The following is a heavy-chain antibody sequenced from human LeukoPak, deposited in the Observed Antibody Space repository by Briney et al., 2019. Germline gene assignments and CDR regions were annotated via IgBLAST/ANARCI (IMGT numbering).Heavy chain of an antibody. CDR3: ASRGSYYFM. J-gene: IGHJ4*02. Sequence: SVEVSCKASRGTFCSYAVSWGRQAAGQGGEWMGRIIPILGIAIYAQTFQGRVTIPAEKSTSTAYMELSSLRSEDTAVFYCASRGSYYFMWGQGTLVTVSS. V-gene: IGHV1-69*04. D-gene: IGHD1-26*01. CDR2: IIPILGIA. CDR1: RGTFCSYA.